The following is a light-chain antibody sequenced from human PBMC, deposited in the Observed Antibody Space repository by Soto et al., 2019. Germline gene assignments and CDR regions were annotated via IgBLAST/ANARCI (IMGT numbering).Light chain of an antibody. CDR3: QQYHTSSIT. Sequence: DLQMTQSPSTLSASVGDRVTITCRASQTISSWLAWYQQKPGKAPNLLIYDASTLERGVPSRFSGTGSGTEFTLTIDRLQPDDFATYYCQQYHTSSITFGQGTRLEIK. J-gene: IGKJ5*01. CDR2: DAS. CDR1: QTISSW. V-gene: IGKV1-5*01.